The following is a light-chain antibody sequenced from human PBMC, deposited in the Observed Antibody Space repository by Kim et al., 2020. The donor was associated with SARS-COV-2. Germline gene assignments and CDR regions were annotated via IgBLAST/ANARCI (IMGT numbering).Light chain of an antibody. CDR3: SSYTSSSTFV. CDR1: SNDVGGYNY. CDR2: DVS. Sequence: QSALTQPASVSGSPGQSITISCTGTSNDVGGYNYVSWYQQHPGKAPKLMIYDVSSRPSGVSNRFSGSKSGNTASLTISGLQAEDEADYYCSSYTSSSTFVFGTGTKVTVL. V-gene: IGLV2-14*03. J-gene: IGLJ1*01.